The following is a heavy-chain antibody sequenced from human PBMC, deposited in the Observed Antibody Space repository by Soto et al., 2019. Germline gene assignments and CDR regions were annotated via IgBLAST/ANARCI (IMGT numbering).Heavy chain of an antibody. J-gene: IGHJ4*02. V-gene: IGHV4-30-4*01. D-gene: IGHD1-26*01. CDR3: ARSRHSGSYSCDY. CDR2: IHNTGSP. Sequence: TLDLTCTASGGFISSGDYYWSWIRQPPGKGLEWIAYIHNTGSPYYNLSLKSRLTISIDTSKNHFSLRLSSVTAADTAVYFCARSRHSGSYSCDYWRQGT. CDR1: GGFISSGDYY.